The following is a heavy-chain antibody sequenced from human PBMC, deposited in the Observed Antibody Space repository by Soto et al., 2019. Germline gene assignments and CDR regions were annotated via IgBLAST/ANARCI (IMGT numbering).Heavy chain of an antibody. J-gene: IGHJ5*01. D-gene: IGHD6-19*01. Sequence: WVRQFPGKGLEWIGYIYHIGSPSYNPSPKSRLSMSPDASKNQFSLNLTSVTAADTAIYYCVRDRALDSSGHWFDSWGQGTLVTVS. V-gene: IGHV4-31*02. CDR2: IYHIGSP. CDR3: VRDRALDSSGHWFDS.